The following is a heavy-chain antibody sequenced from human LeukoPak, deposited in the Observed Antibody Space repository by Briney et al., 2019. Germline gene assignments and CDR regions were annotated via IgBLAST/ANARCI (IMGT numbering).Heavy chain of an antibody. D-gene: IGHD2-2*01. V-gene: IGHV4-39*01. CDR2: VYYSGST. CDR3: ARLRPSYCSSTSCLNAFDI. Sequence: SETLSLTCTVSGGSISSGDYYWSWIRQPPGKGLEWIGSVYYSGSTYYNPPLKSRVTISVDTSKNQFSLKLSSVTAADTAVYYCARLRPSYCSSTSCLNAFDIWGQGIMVTVSS. J-gene: IGHJ3*02. CDR1: GGSISSGDYY.